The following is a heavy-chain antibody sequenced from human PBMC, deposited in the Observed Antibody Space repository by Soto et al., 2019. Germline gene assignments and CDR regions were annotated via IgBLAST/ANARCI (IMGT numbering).Heavy chain of an antibody. CDR2: IYYSGST. J-gene: IGHJ6*02. V-gene: IGHV4-59*01. CDR3: ARDPGYYGSGSYSPDYYYYYGMDV. D-gene: IGHD3-10*01. Sequence: SETLSLTCTVSGGSISSYYWSWIRQPPGKGLEWIGYIYYSGSTNYNPSLKSRVTISVDTSKNQFSLKLSSVTAADTAVYYCARDPGYYGSGSYSPDYYYYYGMDVWGQGTTVTVSS. CDR1: GGSISSYY.